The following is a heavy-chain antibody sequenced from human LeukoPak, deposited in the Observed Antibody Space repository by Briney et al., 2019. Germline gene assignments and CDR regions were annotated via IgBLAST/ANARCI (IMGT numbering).Heavy chain of an antibody. Sequence: SETLSLTCTVSGGSISSSSYYWGWIRQPPGKGLEWIGSIYYSGTTYYNPSLKSRVTISVDTSKNQFSLKLSSVTAADTAVYYCARAQGGYCSGGSCSGPAEYFQHWGQGTLVTVSS. D-gene: IGHD2-15*01. CDR1: GGSISSSSYY. J-gene: IGHJ1*01. CDR2: IYYSGTT. V-gene: IGHV4-39*07. CDR3: ARAQGGYCSGGSCSGPAEYFQH.